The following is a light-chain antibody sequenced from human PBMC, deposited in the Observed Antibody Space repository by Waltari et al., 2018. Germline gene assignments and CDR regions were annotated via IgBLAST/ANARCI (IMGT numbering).Light chain of an antibody. V-gene: IGLV4-69*01. J-gene: IGLJ3*02. CDR1: SGHSSNV. CDR2: VNSDGSH. Sequence: QLVLTQSPSASASLGASVKLTCTLSSGHSSNVIAWLQQQPEKGPRYLMRVNSDGSHSRGDAIPDRFAGSSCGAARYLTIASLQSEDEADYYCQTGGHGTWVFGGGTKLTVL. CDR3: QTGGHGTWV.